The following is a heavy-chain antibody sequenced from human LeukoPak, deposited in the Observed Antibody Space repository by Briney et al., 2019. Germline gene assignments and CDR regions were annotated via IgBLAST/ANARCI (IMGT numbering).Heavy chain of an antibody. J-gene: IGHJ4*02. Sequence: SETLSLTCAVSGGSITSYYWSWIRQVPGEGLERIGYVHYSGTSNYNPSLKSRVTISVDTSKNQFSLRLTSVNAADTAVYYCARGRGRDGDNLVSWSQGTLVTVSS. V-gene: IGHV4-59*13. CDR2: VHYSGTS. D-gene: IGHD5-24*01. CDR3: ARGRGRDGDNLVS. CDR1: GGSITSYY.